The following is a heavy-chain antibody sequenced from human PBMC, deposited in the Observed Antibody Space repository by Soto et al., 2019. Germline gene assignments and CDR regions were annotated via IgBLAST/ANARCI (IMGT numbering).Heavy chain of an antibody. Sequence: QVQLQESGPGLVKPSETLSLTCTVSGGSISSYYWSCIRQPPGKGLEWIGYIYYSGSTNYNPSLKSRVTISVDTSKNQFSLKLSSVTAAYTAVYYCARAIAAADLDYWGQGTLVTVSS. J-gene: IGHJ4*02. CDR2: IYYSGST. V-gene: IGHV4-59*01. D-gene: IGHD6-13*01. CDR3: ARAIAAADLDY. CDR1: GGSISSYY.